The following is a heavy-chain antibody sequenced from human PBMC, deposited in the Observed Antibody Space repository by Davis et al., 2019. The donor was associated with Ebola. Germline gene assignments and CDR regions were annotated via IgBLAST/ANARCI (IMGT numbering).Heavy chain of an antibody. Sequence: MPSETLSLTCTVSGGSISSSSYYWGWIRQPPGKGLEWIGSIYYSGSTYYNPSLKSRVTISADTSKNQFSLKLSSVTAADTAVYYCASHSSGWVDYYYGMDVWGQGTTVTVSS. D-gene: IGHD6-19*01. CDR3: ASHSSGWVDYYYGMDV. V-gene: IGHV4-39*07. CDR2: IYYSGST. CDR1: GGSISSSSYY. J-gene: IGHJ6*02.